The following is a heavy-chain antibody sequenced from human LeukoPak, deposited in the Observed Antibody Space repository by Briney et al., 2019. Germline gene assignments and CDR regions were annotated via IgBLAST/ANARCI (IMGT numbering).Heavy chain of an antibody. V-gene: IGHV1-18*01. J-gene: IGHJ3*02. CDR2: ISAYNGNT. D-gene: IGHD1-26*01. CDR3: ATVDGSYYFRRDAFDI. CDR1: GYTFTSYG. Sequence: GASVKVSCKASGYTFTSYGISWVRQAPGQGLEWMGWISAYNGNTNYAQKLQGRVTMTEDTSTDTAYMELSSLRSEDTAVYYCATVDGSYYFRRDAFDIWGQGTMVTVSS.